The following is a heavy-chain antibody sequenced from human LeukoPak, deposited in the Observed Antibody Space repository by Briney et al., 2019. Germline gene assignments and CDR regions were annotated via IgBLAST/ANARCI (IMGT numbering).Heavy chain of an antibody. J-gene: IGHJ5*02. Sequence: SETLSLTCTVSGGSITSSSYYWGWIRQPPGKGLVWIGSIYNCGTTHHNPSLKSRVTISVDTYKTQFSLNLSSVTAADTAVYYCARQVRGVAGPSGWFDPWGQGTLVTVSS. CDR1: GGSITSSSYY. CDR2: IYNCGTT. D-gene: IGHD6-19*01. CDR3: ARQVRGVAGPSGWFDP. V-gene: IGHV4-39*01.